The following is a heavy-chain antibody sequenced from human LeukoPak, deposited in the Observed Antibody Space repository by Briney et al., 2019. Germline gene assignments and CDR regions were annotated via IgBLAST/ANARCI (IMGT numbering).Heavy chain of an antibody. V-gene: IGHV4-4*02. Sequence: GSLRLSCAASGFSVSSNYMSWVRQPPGKGLEWIGEIYHSGSTNYNPSLKSRVTISVDKSKNQFSLKLSSVTAADTAVYYCARAYYYDSSGYCLDYWGQGTLVTVSS. J-gene: IGHJ4*02. CDR2: IYHSGST. D-gene: IGHD3-22*01. CDR1: GFSVSSNY. CDR3: ARAYYYDSSGYCLDY.